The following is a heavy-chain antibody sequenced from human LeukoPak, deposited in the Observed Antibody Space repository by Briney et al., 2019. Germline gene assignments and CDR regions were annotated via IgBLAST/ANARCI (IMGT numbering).Heavy chain of an antibody. J-gene: IGHJ4*02. Sequence: GGSLRLSCAASGFTSSNYAMNWVRQAPGKGLEWVSVISGSGGSTYYADSVKGRLTISRDNSKNTLSLQMNSLRAEDSAIYYCAKGGGYDSSSWYDYWGQGTLVTVSS. CDR3: AKGGGYDSSSWYDY. V-gene: IGHV3-23*01. D-gene: IGHD6-13*01. CDR2: ISGSGGST. CDR1: GFTSSNYA.